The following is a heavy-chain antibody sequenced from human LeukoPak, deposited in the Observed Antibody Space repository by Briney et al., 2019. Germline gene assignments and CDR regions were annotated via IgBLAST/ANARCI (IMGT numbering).Heavy chain of an antibody. D-gene: IGHD2-2*02. V-gene: IGHV4-34*01. CDR1: GGSFSGYY. Sequence: SETLSLTCAVYGGSFSGYYWSWIRQPPGKGLEWIGEINHSGSTNYNPSLKSRVTISVDTSKNQFSLKLSSVTAADTAVYYCARVRDCSSTSCYILDYWGQRTLVTVSS. CDR3: ARVRDCSSTSCYILDY. J-gene: IGHJ4*02. CDR2: INHSGST.